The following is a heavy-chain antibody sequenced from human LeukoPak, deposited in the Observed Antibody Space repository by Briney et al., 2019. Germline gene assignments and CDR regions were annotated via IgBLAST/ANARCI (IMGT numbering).Heavy chain of an antibody. D-gene: IGHD3-3*01. CDR2: ISGSGGST. V-gene: IGHV3-23*01. Sequence: GGSLRLSCAASGFTFSSYAMSWVRQAPGKGLEWVSAISGSGGSTYYADSVKGRFTISRDNSKNTLYLQMNSLRAEDTAVYYCAKGTYYDFWSGYFPAEYFQHWGQGTLVTVSS. J-gene: IGHJ1*01. CDR1: GFTFSSYA. CDR3: AKGTYYDFWSGYFPAEYFQH.